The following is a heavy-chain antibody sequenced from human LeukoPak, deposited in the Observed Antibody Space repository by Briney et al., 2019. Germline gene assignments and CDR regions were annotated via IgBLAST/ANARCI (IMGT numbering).Heavy chain of an antibody. D-gene: IGHD6-19*01. J-gene: IGHJ4*02. CDR2: IYPGDSDT. CDR1: GYIFTNYW. Sequence: GESLKISCKASGYIFTNYWIGWVRQMPGKGLEWMGIIYPGDSDTRYSPSFQGQVTISVDKSLSTAYLQWSSLKASDTAIYYCARDTPGRHITGWSRQPRDYWGQGTLVTVSS. CDR3: ARDTPGRHITGWSRQPRDY. V-gene: IGHV5-51*01.